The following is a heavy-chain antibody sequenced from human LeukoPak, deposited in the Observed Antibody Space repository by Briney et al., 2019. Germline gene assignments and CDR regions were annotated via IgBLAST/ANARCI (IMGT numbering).Heavy chain of an antibody. V-gene: IGHV4-59*12. CDR2: IYYTGST. D-gene: IGHD6-19*01. Sequence: SETLSLTCTVSGGSISSYYWNWIRQPPGKGLEWIGFIYYTGSTNYNPSLKSRVTVSVDKSKNQFSLKLSSVTAADTAVYYCATIAVAGDAFDIWGQGTMVTVSS. CDR3: ATIAVAGDAFDI. J-gene: IGHJ3*02. CDR1: GGSISSYY.